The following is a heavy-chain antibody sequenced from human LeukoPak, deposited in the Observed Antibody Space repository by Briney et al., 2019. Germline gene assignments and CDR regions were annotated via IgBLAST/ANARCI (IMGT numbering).Heavy chain of an antibody. CDR2: IWFDGRNK. CDR1: GFTFSNYG. D-gene: IGHD6-19*01. CDR3: AREWGPIAVSGGPGY. Sequence: GGSLRLSCAAFGFTFSNYGMHWVRQAPGKGLEWVALIWFDGRNKFHADSVKGRFTISRDNSKNTLFLQMNSLRAEDTAVYYCAREWGPIAVSGGPGYWGQGALVTVSS. V-gene: IGHV3-33*01. J-gene: IGHJ4*02.